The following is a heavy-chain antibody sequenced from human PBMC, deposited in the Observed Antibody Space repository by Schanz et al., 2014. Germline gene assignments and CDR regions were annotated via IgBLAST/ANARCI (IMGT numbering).Heavy chain of an antibody. D-gene: IGHD4-17*01. V-gene: IGHV1-69*09. CDR3: ARGYGDSPTDF. J-gene: IGHJ4*02. CDR2: IIPVLAIA. CDR1: GGTFSSFG. Sequence: QVQLEQSGAEVKKPGSSVKVSCKASGGTFSSFGINWVRQAPGQGLEWMGRIIPVLAIADYAQKLQGRVTMTTDTSTSTAYMELRSLRSDDTAVYYCARGYGDSPTDFWGQGTLVTVSS.